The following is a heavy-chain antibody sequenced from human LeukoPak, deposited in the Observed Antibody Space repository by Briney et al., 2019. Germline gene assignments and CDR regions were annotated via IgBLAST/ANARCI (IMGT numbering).Heavy chain of an antibody. CDR1: GYSISSGYY. Sequence: PSETLSLTCTVSGYSISSGYYWGWIRQPPGKGLEWIGSIYHSGSTYYNPSLKSRVTISVDTSKNQFSLKLSSVTAADTAVYYCAREGELIVYDAFDIWGQGTMVTVSS. CDR2: IYHSGST. D-gene: IGHD3-16*01. CDR3: AREGELIVYDAFDI. J-gene: IGHJ3*02. V-gene: IGHV4-38-2*02.